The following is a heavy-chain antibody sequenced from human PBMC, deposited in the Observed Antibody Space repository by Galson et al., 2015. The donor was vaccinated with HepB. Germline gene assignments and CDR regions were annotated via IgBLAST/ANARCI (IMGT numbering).Heavy chain of an antibody. CDR1: GYSFTSYW. CDR2: VYPGDSDT. J-gene: IGHJ4*02. CDR3: ARPRHCSSSSCPLDY. D-gene: IGHD2-2*01. Sequence: QSGAEVKKPGDSLKISCKGSGYSFTSYWIGWVRQMSGKGLEWMGIVYPGDSDTRYSPSFQGQVTISADKSINTAYLQWSSLKASDTAMYYCARPRHCSSSSCPLDYWGQGTLVTVSS. V-gene: IGHV5-51*01.